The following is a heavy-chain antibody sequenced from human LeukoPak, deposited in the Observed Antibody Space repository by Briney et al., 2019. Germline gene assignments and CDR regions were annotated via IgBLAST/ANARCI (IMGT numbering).Heavy chain of an antibody. CDR1: GGSISSGSYY. D-gene: IGHD6-13*01. V-gene: IGHV4-61*02. CDR3: ARAGQHSSWSSQGFDY. J-gene: IGHJ4*02. CDR2: IYTSGST. Sequence: SETLSLTCTVSGGSISSGSYYWSWIRQPAGKGLGWIGRIYTSGSTNYNPSLKSRVTISVDTSKNQFSLKLSSVTAADTAVYYCARAGQHSSWSSQGFDYWGQGTLVTVSS.